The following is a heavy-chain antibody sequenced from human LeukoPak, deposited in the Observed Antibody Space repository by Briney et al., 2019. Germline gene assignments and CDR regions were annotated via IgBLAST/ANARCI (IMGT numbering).Heavy chain of an antibody. CDR1: GFTVSSNY. CDR2: IYSGGST. CDR3: VRVPSFGDGMDV. V-gene: IGHV3-53*01. J-gene: IGHJ6*02. D-gene: IGHD3-10*01. Sequence: HPGGSLRLSCAASGFTVSSNYMSWVRQAPGKGLEWVSIIYSGGSTYYADSVKGRFTISRDNSKNTLYLQMNSLRAEDTAVYYCVRVPSFGDGMDVWGQGTTVTVSS.